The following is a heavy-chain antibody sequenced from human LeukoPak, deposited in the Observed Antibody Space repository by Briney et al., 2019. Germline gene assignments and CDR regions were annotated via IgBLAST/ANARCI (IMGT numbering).Heavy chain of an antibody. V-gene: IGHV3-30*18. D-gene: IGHD3-22*01. J-gene: IGHJ5*02. CDR2: ISYDGSNK. CDR3: AKGDFIYYDTPLDP. Sequence: GGSLRLSCAASGFTFSSYVMHWVRQAPGKGLEWVAVISYDGSNKYYADSAKGRFTISRDNSKNTLYLQMNSLRAEDTAVYYCAKGDFIYYDTPLDPWGQGTLVTVSS. CDR1: GFTFSSYV.